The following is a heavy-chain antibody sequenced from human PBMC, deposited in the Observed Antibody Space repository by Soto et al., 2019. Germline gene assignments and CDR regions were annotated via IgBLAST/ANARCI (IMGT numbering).Heavy chain of an antibody. CDR3: ARVGDCTNGVCYIHFHY. V-gene: IGHV1-18*01. Sequence: QVQLVQSGAEVKKPGASVKVSCQASGYTFTSYGISWVRQAPGQGLEWMGWISAYNGKTNYAQKLQGRVTMTTDTSTSTAYMELRSLRSDDTAVYYCARVGDCTNGVCYIHFHYWGQGTLVTVSS. J-gene: IGHJ4*02. CDR1: GYTFTSYG. CDR2: ISAYNGKT. D-gene: IGHD2-8*01.